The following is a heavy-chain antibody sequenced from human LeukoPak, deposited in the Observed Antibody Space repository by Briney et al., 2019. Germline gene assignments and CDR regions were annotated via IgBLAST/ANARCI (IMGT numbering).Heavy chain of an antibody. CDR1: GFTFSIYW. J-gene: IGHJ4*02. CDR2: IKPDGSEK. Sequence: GSLRLSCEASGFTFSIYWMTWVRQAPGKGLEGLANIKPDGSEKYYVDSVKGRFTISRDNPKNSLYLQMNSLTAEDTGVYYCARDGRTFPHWGQGTLVTVSS. CDR3: ARDGRTFPH. V-gene: IGHV3-7*04. D-gene: IGHD2/OR15-2a*01.